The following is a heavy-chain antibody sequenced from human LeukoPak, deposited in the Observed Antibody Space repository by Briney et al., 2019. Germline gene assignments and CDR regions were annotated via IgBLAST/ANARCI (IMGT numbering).Heavy chain of an antibody. J-gene: IGHJ4*02. CDR2: IYPDDSDT. V-gene: IGHV5-51*01. CDR3: ATHTYGDYSFAF. D-gene: IGHD4-17*01. Sequence: GESLKISWKASGFNFANYWIAWVRQMPGKGLGWMGIIYPDDSDTRYSPSFEGQVTISADKSISTAYLQWSSLTASDTAKYYCATHTYGDYSFAFWGQATLVIVSS. CDR1: GFNFANYW.